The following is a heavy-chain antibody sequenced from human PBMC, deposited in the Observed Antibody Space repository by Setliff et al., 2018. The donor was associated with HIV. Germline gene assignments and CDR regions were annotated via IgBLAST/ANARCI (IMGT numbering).Heavy chain of an antibody. D-gene: IGHD5-12*01. CDR3: ARDNHGFPVD. CDR2: IFGSGVT. CDR1: GGAIINYD. J-gene: IGHJ4*02. V-gene: IGHV4-4*07. Sequence: PSEPLSLTCNVSGGAIINYDWTWVRQPAGKGLEWIGRIFGSGVTNYNTSLESRLTMSLDTSRNHLSLRLRSVTAADTAIYYCARDNHGFPVDWGQGTLVTVSS.